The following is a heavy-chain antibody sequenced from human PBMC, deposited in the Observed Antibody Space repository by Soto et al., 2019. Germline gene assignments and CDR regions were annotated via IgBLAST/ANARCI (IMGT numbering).Heavy chain of an antibody. J-gene: IGHJ4*01. CDR2: INPNSGGT. Sequence: ASVKVSCKASGYTFTGYYMHWVRQAPGQGLEWMGWINPNSGGTNYAQKFQGRVTMTRDTSISTAYMELSRLRSDDTAVYYCARGQHYYDSSGYFYWGHGTLVTVSS. V-gene: IGHV1-2*02. CDR3: ARGQHYYDSSGYFY. D-gene: IGHD3-22*01. CDR1: GYTFTGYY.